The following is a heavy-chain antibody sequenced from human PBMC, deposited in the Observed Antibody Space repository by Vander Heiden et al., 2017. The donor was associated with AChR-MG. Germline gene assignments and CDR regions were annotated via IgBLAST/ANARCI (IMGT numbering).Heavy chain of an antibody. CDR3: ARADILTGYYYYYYGMDV. CDR1: GYTFTSSA. Sequence: QVQLVQSGAEVKKPGASVKVSCKASGYTFTSSAMHWVRQAPGQRLEWMGWINAGNGNTKYSQKFQGRVTITRDTSASTAYMELSSLRSEDTAVYYCARADILTGYYYYYYGMDVWGQGTTVTVSS. D-gene: IGHD3-9*01. J-gene: IGHJ6*02. CDR2: INAGNGNT. V-gene: IGHV1-3*01.